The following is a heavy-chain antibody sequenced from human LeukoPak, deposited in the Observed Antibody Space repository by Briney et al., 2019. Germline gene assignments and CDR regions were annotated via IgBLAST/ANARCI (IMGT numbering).Heavy chain of an antibody. D-gene: IGHD3-3*01. CDR1: GFTFSSYA. Sequence: GGSLRLSCAASGFTFSSYAMHWVRQAPGKGLEWVAVISYDGSNKYYADSVKGRFTISRDNSKNTLYLQMNSLRAEDTAVYYCARDRRRFLEWLSYYHGMDVWGQGTTVTVSS. J-gene: IGHJ6*02. V-gene: IGHV3-30-3*01. CDR3: ARDRRRFLEWLSYYHGMDV. CDR2: ISYDGSNK.